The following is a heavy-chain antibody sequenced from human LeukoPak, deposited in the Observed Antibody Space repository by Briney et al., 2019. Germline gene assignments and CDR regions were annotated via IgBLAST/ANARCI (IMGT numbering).Heavy chain of an antibody. D-gene: IGHD3-10*01. CDR2: ISGSGGST. J-gene: IGHJ4*02. CDR3: AKMSSWFGELWL. V-gene: IGHV3-23*01. Sequence: GGSLRLSCAASGFTFSSYAMSWVRQAPGKGLEWVSAISGSGGSTYYADSVKGRFTIPRDNSKNTLYLQMNSLRAEDTAVYYCAKMSSWFGELWLWGQGTLVTVSS. CDR1: GFTFSSYA.